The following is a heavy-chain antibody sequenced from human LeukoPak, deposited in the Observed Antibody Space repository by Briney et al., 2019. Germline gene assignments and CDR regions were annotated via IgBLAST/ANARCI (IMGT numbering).Heavy chain of an antibody. CDR1: GGSISSYY. V-gene: IGHV4-59*01. D-gene: IGHD3-10*01. CDR3: ARGGMVRGVPVWFQR. CDR2: IYYSGST. Sequence: SETLSLTCTVSGGSISSYYWGWIRQPPGKGLEWIGYIYYSGSTNYNPSLKSRVTISVDTSKNQFSLKLSSVTAADTAVYYCARGGMVRGVPVWFQRWGQGTLVTVSS. J-gene: IGHJ1*01.